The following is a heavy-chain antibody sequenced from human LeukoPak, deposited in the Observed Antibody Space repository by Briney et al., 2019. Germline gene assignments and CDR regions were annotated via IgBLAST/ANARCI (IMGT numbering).Heavy chain of an antibody. J-gene: IGHJ6*03. CDR2: IKQDGSEK. CDR1: GFTFSSYW. V-gene: IGHV3-7*03. Sequence: GGSVRLSCAASGFTFSSYWMSWVRQAPGKGLEWVANIKQDGSEKYYVDSVKGRFTISRDNAKNSLYLQMNSLRAEDTAVYYCARDLEPYYYYYMDVWGKGTTVTVSS. CDR3: ARDLEPYYYYYMDV. D-gene: IGHD1-1*01.